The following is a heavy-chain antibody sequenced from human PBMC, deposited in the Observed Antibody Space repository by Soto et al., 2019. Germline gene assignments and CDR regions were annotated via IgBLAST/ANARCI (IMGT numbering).Heavy chain of an antibody. D-gene: IGHD6-19*01. CDR1: GYTFTSYD. CDR3: ARGRGSSGWSSYYYYYGMDV. Sequence: ASVKVSCKASGYTFTSYDINWVRQATGQGLEWMGWMNPNSGNTGYAQKFQGRVTMTRNTSISTAYMELSSLRSEDTAVYYCARGRGSSGWSSYYYYYGMDVWGRGTTVTVSS. CDR2: MNPNSGNT. J-gene: IGHJ6*02. V-gene: IGHV1-8*01.